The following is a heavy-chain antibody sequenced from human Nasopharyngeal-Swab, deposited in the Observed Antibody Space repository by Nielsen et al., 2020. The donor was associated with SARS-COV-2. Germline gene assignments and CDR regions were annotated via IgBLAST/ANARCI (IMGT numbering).Heavy chain of an antibody. CDR3: AAGSDY. V-gene: IGHV3-48*01. Sequence: GESLKISCEASGFSFSRYTMSWVRQAPGKGLDWVSYISSSSSSLQHADSVKGRFTVSRDDSENTLYLQVSSLKTEDTAVYYCAAGSDYWGQGTLVTVSS. CDR2: ISSSSSSL. J-gene: IGHJ4*02. D-gene: IGHD2-15*01. CDR1: GFSFSRYT.